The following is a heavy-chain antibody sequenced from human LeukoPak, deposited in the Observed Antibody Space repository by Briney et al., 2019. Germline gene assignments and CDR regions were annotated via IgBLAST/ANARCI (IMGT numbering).Heavy chain of an antibody. Sequence: SETLSLTCAVYGGSFSGYYWSWIRQPPGKGLEWIGEINHSGSTNYNPSLKSRVTISVDTSKNQFSLKLSSVTAADTAVYYCARGRRNDCSGGSCSQLFDYWGQGTLVTVSS. V-gene: IGHV4-34*01. CDR1: GGSFSGYY. J-gene: IGHJ4*02. CDR2: INHSGST. CDR3: ARGRRNDCSGGSCSQLFDY. D-gene: IGHD2-15*01.